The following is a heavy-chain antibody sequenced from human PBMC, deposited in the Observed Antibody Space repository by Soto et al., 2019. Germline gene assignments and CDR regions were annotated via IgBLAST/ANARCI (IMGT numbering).Heavy chain of an antibody. CDR1: GFTFSSYS. CDR3: ARGRSVMGKVGATLFTYGMDV. J-gene: IGHJ6*02. V-gene: IGHV3-21*01. CDR2: ISSSSSYI. Sequence: GGSLRLSCAASGFTFSSYSMNWVRQAPGKGLEWVSSISSSSSYIYYADSVKGRFTISRDNAKNSLYLQMNSLRAEDTAVYYCARGRSVMGKVGATLFTYGMDVWGQGTTVTVSS. D-gene: IGHD1-26*01.